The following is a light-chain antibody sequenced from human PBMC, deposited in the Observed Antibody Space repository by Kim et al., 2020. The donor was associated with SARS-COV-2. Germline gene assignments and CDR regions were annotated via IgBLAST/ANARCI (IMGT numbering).Light chain of an antibody. V-gene: IGLV2-23*02. Sequence: QSALTQPASVSGSPGQSITISCTGTSSDVGTYNLVSWYQQHPGEAPKLMIYEVAKRPSGVSNRFSGSKSGNTASLTISGLQADDEADYYCCSYATTSNVLFAGGTQLTVL. CDR2: EVA. J-gene: IGLJ2*01. CDR1: SSDVGTYNL. CDR3: CSYATTSNVL.